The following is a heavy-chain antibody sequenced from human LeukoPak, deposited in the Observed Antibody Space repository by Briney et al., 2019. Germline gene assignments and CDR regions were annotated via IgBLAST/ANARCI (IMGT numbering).Heavy chain of an antibody. Sequence: GGSLRLSCAASGFTFSSYSMSWVRQAPGKGLEWVSTISNDGVMTYYADSVKGRFTVSRDDSKNTLYLQMNSLRAEDTALYYCAKDVNSSGYYLGFDYWGQGTLVTVSS. CDR3: AKDVNSSGYYLGFDY. CDR1: GFTFSSYS. D-gene: IGHD3-22*01. V-gene: IGHV3-23*01. CDR2: ISNDGVMT. J-gene: IGHJ4*02.